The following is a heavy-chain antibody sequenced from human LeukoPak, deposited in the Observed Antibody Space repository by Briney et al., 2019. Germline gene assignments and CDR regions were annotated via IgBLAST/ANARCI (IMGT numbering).Heavy chain of an antibody. Sequence: DPSETLSLTCTVSGGSISSSSYYWGWIRQPPGKGLEWIGSIYYSGSTYYNPSLKSRVTISVDTSKNQFSLKLSSVTAADTAVYYCARYGGGAAWGQGTLVTVSS. V-gene: IGHV4-39*07. CDR2: IYYSGST. CDR1: GGSISSSSYY. CDR3: ARYGGGAA. D-gene: IGHD3-16*01. J-gene: IGHJ5*02.